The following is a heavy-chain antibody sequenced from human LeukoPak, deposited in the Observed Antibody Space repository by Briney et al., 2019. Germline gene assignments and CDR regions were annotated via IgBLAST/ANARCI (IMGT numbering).Heavy chain of an antibody. CDR3: ARGSGSYSDFDY. Sequence: ASVKVSCKASGYTFTGYYMHWVRQAPGQGLEWMGRINPNSGGTNYAQKFQGRVTMTRDTSISTAYMELSRLRSGDTAVYYCARGSGSYSDFDYWGQGTLVTVSS. V-gene: IGHV1-2*06. CDR2: INPNSGGT. J-gene: IGHJ4*02. D-gene: IGHD3-10*01. CDR1: GYTFTGYY.